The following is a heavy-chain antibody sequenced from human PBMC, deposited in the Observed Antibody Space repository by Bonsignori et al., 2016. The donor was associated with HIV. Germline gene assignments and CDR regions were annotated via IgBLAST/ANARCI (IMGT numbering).Heavy chain of an antibody. J-gene: IGHJ4*02. CDR3: ASQRNYDFWSGYYDY. Sequence: PREGLEWMGIIYPGDSETRYSPSFRGQVTISADKSISTAYLQWSSLKASDTAMYYCASQRNYDFWSGYYDYWGQGTLVTVSS. CDR2: IYPGDSET. D-gene: IGHD3-3*01. V-gene: IGHV5-51*01.